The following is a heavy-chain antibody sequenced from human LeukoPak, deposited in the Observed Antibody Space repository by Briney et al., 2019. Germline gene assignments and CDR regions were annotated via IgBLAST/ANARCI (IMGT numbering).Heavy chain of an antibody. V-gene: IGHV2-70*11. CDR3: ARIQVAAIVGATTSNDAFDI. CDR1: GFSLSTSGMC. D-gene: IGHD1-26*01. CDR2: IDWDDDK. Sequence: SGPALVKPTQTLTLTCTFSGFSLSTSGMCVSWIRQPPGKALEWLARIDWDDDKYYSTSLKTRLTISKDTSKNQVVLTMTNMDPVDTATYYCARIQVAAIVGATTSNDAFDIWGQGTMVTVSS. J-gene: IGHJ3*02.